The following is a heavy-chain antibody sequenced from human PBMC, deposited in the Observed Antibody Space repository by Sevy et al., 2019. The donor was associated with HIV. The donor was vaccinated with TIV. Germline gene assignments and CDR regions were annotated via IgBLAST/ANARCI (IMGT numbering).Heavy chain of an antibody. CDR3: AKDRLMIFGVDDAFDI. Sequence: GGSLRLSCAASGFAFSSYAMSWVRQAPGKGLEWVSAISGSGGSTYYADSVKGRFTISRDNSKNTLYLQMNSLRAEETAVYYCAKDRLMIFGVDDAFDIWGQGTMVTVSS. CDR1: GFAFSSYA. D-gene: IGHD3-3*01. J-gene: IGHJ3*02. V-gene: IGHV3-23*01. CDR2: ISGSGGST.